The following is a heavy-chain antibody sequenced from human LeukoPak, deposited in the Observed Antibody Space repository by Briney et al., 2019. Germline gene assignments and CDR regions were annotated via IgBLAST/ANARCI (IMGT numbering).Heavy chain of an antibody. V-gene: IGHV4-59*11. CDR2: IYYSGST. J-gene: IGHJ4*02. CDR3: ARETRNEIDSGSNAWLYGGVFDY. CDR1: GGSISSHY. Sequence: SETLSLTCTVSGGSISSHYWSWIRQPPGKGLEWIGYIYYSGSTNYNPSLKSRVTISVDTSKNQFSLKLSSVTAADTAVYYCARETRNEIDSGSNAWLYGGVFDYWGQGTLVTVSS. D-gene: IGHD1-26*01.